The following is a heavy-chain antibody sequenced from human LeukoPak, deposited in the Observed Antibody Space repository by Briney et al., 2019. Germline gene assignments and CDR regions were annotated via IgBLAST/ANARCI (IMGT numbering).Heavy chain of an antibody. J-gene: IGHJ4*02. D-gene: IGHD3-16*01. CDR3: ARGPFRGVMPLDY. Sequence: PGGSLRLSCAASGFTFSSYSMNWVRQAPGKGLEWVSSISSSSSCIYYADSVKGRFTISRDNAKNSLYLQMNSVRAEDTAVYYCARGPFRGVMPLDYWGQGTLVTVSS. V-gene: IGHV3-21*01. CDR1: GFTFSSYS. CDR2: ISSSSSCI.